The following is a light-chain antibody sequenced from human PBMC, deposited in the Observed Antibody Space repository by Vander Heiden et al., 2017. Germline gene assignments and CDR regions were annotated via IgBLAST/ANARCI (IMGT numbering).Light chain of an antibody. J-gene: IGKJ1*01. CDR1: QCVSSHY. CDR2: DAS. Sequence: IGLTQSPGTLALSPGEGATLACRVSQCVSSHYLAWYQKKPGQAPRLLMYDASSRATGISDRFSGSGSGTEFTLTITRLGPEDFAVYYCQQDRTFGQGTKVEIK. V-gene: IGKV3-20*01. CDR3: QQDRT.